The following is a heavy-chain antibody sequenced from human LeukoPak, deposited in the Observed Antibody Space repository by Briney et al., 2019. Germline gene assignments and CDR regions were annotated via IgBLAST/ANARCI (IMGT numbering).Heavy chain of an antibody. CDR1: GFTFSSYA. D-gene: IGHD6-13*01. J-gene: IGHJ6*03. CDR3: ARDRTGWYSSSWYYYYYYMDV. V-gene: IGHV3-74*01. Sequence: GGSLRLSCAASGFTFSSYAMGWVRQAPGKGLVWVSRINTDGSTTTYADSVKGRFTISRDNAKNSLYLQMNSLRAEDTAVYYCARDRTGWYSSSWYYYYYYMDVWGKGTTVTISS. CDR2: INTDGSTT.